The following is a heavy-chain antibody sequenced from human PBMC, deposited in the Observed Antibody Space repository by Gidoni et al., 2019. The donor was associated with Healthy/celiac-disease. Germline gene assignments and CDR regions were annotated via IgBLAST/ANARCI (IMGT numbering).Heavy chain of an antibody. CDR2: ISYDGSNK. J-gene: IGHJ4*02. V-gene: IGHV3-30-3*01. Sequence: QVQLVESGGGVVQPGRSLRLSCAASGFTFSSYAMHWVRQAPGKGLEWVAVISYDGSNKYYADSVKGRFTISRDNSKNTLYLQMNSLRAEDTAVYYCARDRDEGDYGSGCFDYWGQGTLVTVSS. CDR3: ARDRDEGDYGSGCFDY. CDR1: GFTFSSYA. D-gene: IGHD4-17*01.